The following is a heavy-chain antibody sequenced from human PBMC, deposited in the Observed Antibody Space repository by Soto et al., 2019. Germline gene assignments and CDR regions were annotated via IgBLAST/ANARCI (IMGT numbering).Heavy chain of an antibody. D-gene: IGHD4-17*01. V-gene: IGHV4-39*01. CDR1: GGSISSSSYY. CDR3: ATHDYGDEFDY. CDR2: IYYSGST. Sequence: PSETLSLTCTGSGGSISSSSYYWGWIRQPPGKGLEWIGSIYYSGSTYYNPSLKSRVTISVDTSKNQFSLKLSSVTAADTAVYYCATHDYGDEFDYWGQGTLVTVSS. J-gene: IGHJ4*02.